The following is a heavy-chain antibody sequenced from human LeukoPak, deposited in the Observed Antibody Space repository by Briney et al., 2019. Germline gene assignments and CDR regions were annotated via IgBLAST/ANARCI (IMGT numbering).Heavy chain of an antibody. V-gene: IGHV3-74*01. CDR3: AKKYCLAPPPAS. J-gene: IGHJ5*02. Sequence: GGSLRLSCAAPGFTFSKYSMIWVRQAPGKGLESVSGINTDGTGTTYADSVKGRFTLSRDNTDNTMFLQMNSVRDQDTSVYCGAKKYCLAPPPASWRQASPVTVSS. CDR1: GFTFSKYS. D-gene: IGHD2/OR15-2a*01. CDR2: INTDGTGT.